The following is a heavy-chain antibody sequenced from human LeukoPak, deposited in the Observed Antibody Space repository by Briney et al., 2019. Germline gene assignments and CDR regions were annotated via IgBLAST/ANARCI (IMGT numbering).Heavy chain of an antibody. D-gene: IGHD3-10*01. CDR3: AGWFGELLSLFAY. Sequence: WETLSLTCAVSGYSISRGYYWGWIRQPPGKGLEWIGSIYHSGSTYYNPSLKSRVTISVDTSENQFSLKVRSVTAADTAVYYCAGWFGELLSLFAYWGQGTLVTVSS. CDR2: IYHSGST. CDR1: GYSISRGYY. V-gene: IGHV4-38-2*01. J-gene: IGHJ4*02.